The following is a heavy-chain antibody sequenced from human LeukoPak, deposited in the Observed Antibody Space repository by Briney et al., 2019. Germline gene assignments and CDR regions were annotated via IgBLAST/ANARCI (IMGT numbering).Heavy chain of an antibody. V-gene: IGHV3-33*01. D-gene: IGHD2/OR15-2a*01. CDR1: GFTISSHG. CDR2: IWYDGSNK. Sequence: SGGSLRLSYAASGFTISSHGMHWVRQAPGKGLEWVALIWYDGSNKYYADSVKGRLTISRDNSKNTLYLQMNSLRAEDTAVYYCAREGPRGNSQFDYWGQGTLVTVSS. J-gene: IGHJ4*02. CDR3: AREGPRGNSQFDY.